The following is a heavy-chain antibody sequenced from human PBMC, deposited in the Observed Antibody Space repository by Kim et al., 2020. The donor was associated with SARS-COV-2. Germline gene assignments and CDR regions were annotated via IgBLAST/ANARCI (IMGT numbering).Heavy chain of an antibody. Sequence: SVKVSCKASGGTFSSYAISWVRQAPGQGLEWMGGIIPIFGTANYAQKFQGRVTITADESTSTAYMELSSLRSEDTAVYYCAREHSGYDLPCCWFDPWGQGTLVTVSS. J-gene: IGHJ5*02. CDR2: IIPIFGTA. V-gene: IGHV1-69*13. CDR3: AREHSGYDLPCCWFDP. D-gene: IGHD5-12*01. CDR1: GGTFSSYA.